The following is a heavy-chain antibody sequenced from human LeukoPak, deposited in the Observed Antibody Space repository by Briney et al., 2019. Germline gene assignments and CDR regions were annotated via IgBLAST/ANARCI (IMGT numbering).Heavy chain of an antibody. J-gene: IGHJ5*02. V-gene: IGHV3-74*03. Sequence: GGSLRLSCAASGFTFSNYWMHWVRQAPGKGLVWVSRINSDGSSTTYADSVKGRFTISRDNAKNTLYLQMNSLRAEDTAVYYCARDPHGYWWFDPWGQGTLVTVSS. CDR3: ARDPHGYWWFDP. CDR1: GFTFSNYW. D-gene: IGHD5-18*01. CDR2: INSDGSST.